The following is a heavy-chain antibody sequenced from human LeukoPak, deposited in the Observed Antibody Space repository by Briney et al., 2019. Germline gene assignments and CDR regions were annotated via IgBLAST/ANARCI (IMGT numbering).Heavy chain of an antibody. J-gene: IGHJ3*02. CDR1: SGSISNYF. Sequence: ASETLSLTCTVSSGSISNYFWTWIRQPPGKGLEWIGYIYDSGSTNYNPSLRSRVTISVDTSKNQFSLKLSSVTAADTAVYYCARGWGAARPSGASGIWGQGTMVTVSS. CDR2: IYDSGST. CDR3: ARGWGAARPSGASGI. V-gene: IGHV4-59*01. D-gene: IGHD6-6*01.